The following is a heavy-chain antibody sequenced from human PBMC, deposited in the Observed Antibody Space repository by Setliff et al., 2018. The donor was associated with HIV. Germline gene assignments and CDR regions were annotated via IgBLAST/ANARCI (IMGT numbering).Heavy chain of an antibody. Sequence: ASVKVSCKISGYTLTELSIHWVRQAPGKGLEWMANFDPEDGETFYAQKFQGRVTVTADESTSTAYMELRSLRSDDTAVYYCARTTVTTYYFDYWGQGTLVTVSS. CDR1: GYTLTELS. CDR2: FDPEDGET. D-gene: IGHD4-17*01. V-gene: IGHV1-24*01. J-gene: IGHJ4*02. CDR3: ARTTVTTYYFDY.